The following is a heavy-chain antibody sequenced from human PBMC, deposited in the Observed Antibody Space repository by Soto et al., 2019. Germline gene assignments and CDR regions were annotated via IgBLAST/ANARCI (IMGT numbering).Heavy chain of an antibody. J-gene: IGHJ4*02. CDR3: ASDSSGYPREGWVDY. CDR2: ISYDGSNK. Sequence: QVQLVESGGGVVQPGRSLRLSCAASGFTFSSYAMHWVGQAPGKGLEWVAVISYDGSNKYYADSVKGRFTISRDNSKNTLYLQMNSLRAEDTAVYYCASDSSGYPREGWVDYWGQGTLVTVSS. CDR1: GFTFSSYA. V-gene: IGHV3-30-3*01. D-gene: IGHD3-22*01.